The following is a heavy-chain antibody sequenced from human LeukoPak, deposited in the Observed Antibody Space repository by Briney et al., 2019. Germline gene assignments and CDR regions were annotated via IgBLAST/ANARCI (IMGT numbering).Heavy chain of an antibody. CDR2: ISWDGGST. CDR1: GFTFDDYT. CDR3: ARVTGGHKMTTVTKGYYYYYMDV. V-gene: IGHV3-43*01. D-gene: IGHD4-17*01. Sequence: GGSLRLSCAASGFTFDDYTMHWVRQAPGKGLEWVSLISWDGGSTYYADSVKGRFTISRDNAKNTLYLQMNSLRAEDTAVYYCARVTGGHKMTTVTKGYYYYYMDVWGKGTTVTISS. J-gene: IGHJ6*03.